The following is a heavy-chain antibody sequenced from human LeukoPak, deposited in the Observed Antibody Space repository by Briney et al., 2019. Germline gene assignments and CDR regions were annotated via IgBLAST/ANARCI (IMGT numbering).Heavy chain of an antibody. J-gene: IGHJ4*02. V-gene: IGHV3-48*04. CDR2: ISSSGSTI. Sequence: GGSLRLSCAVSGFTFSSYWMSWVRQAPGKGLEWVSYISSSGSTIYYADSVKGRFTISRDNAKNSLYLQMNSLRAEDTAVYYCASNCGGDCYLAFDYWGQGTLVTVSS. CDR3: ASNCGGDCYLAFDY. D-gene: IGHD2-21*02. CDR1: GFTFSSYW.